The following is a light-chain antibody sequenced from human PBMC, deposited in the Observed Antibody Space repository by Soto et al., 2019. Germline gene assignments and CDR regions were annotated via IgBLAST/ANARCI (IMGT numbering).Light chain of an antibody. V-gene: IGKV1-39*01. Sequence: DIPMTQSPSSLSASVGDRVTITCRASQSISSYLNWYQQKPGKAPKLLIYAASSLQSGVPSRFSGSGSGTDFTLTISSLQLEDFATYYCQQSYSAPPFTFGPGTKVDI. CDR1: QSISSY. J-gene: IGKJ3*01. CDR3: QQSYSAPPFT. CDR2: AAS.